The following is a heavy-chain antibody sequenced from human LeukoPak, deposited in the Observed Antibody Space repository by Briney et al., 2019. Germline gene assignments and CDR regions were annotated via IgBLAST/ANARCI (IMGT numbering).Heavy chain of an antibody. Sequence: SETLSLTCAVYGGSFSGYYWSWIRQPPGKALEWIGEINHSGSTNYNPSLKSRVTISVDTSKNQFSLKLSSVTAADTAVYYCARRYCSGGSCYEVPYYFDYWGQGTLVTVSS. CDR2: INHSGST. D-gene: IGHD2-15*01. CDR3: ARRYCSGGSCYEVPYYFDY. J-gene: IGHJ4*02. CDR1: GGSFSGYY. V-gene: IGHV4-34*01.